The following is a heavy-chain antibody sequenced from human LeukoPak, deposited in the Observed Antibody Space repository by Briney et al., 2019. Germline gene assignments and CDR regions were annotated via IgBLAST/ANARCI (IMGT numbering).Heavy chain of an antibody. CDR2: ISSSSSTI. CDR3: ARAYSSSSYYFDY. CDR1: GFTFSSYS. Sequence: TGGSLRLSCAASGFTFSSYSMNWVRQAPGKGLEWVSYISSSSSTIYYADSVKGRFTISRDNSKNTLYLQMNSLRAEDTAVYYCARAYSSSSYYFDYWGQGTLVTVSS. V-gene: IGHV3-48*01. J-gene: IGHJ4*02. D-gene: IGHD6-6*01.